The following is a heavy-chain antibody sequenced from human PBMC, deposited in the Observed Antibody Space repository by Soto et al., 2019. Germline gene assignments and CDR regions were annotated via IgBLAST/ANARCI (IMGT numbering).Heavy chain of an antibody. Sequence: GGSLRLSCAASGFTFSSYAMSWVRQAPGKGLEWVSAISGSGGSTYYADSVKGRFTISRDNSKNTLYLQMNSLRAEDTAVYYCATPSCSGYHYYYYYMDVWGKGTTVTVSS. CDR1: GFTFSSYA. V-gene: IGHV3-23*01. D-gene: IGHD3-22*01. CDR3: ATPSCSGYHYYYYYMDV. J-gene: IGHJ6*03. CDR2: ISGSGGST.